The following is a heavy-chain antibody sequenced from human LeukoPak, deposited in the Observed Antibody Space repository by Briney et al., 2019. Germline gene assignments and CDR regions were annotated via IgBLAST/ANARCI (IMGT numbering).Heavy chain of an antibody. V-gene: IGHV3-11*01. Sequence: PGGSLRLSCAASGFTFSDYYMSWIRQAPGKGLEWVSYISSSGSTIYYADSVKGRFTISRDNAKNSLYLQMNSLRAEDTAVYYCARDRVGGSYWRAPVPSHAFDIWGQGTMVTVSS. CDR1: GFTFSDYY. CDR2: ISSSGSTI. D-gene: IGHD1-26*01. CDR3: ARDRVGGSYWRAPVPSHAFDI. J-gene: IGHJ3*02.